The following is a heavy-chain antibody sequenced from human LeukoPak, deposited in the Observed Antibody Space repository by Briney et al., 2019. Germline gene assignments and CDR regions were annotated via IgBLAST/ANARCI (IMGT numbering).Heavy chain of an antibody. CDR2: ISYDGSNK. Sequence: PGGSLRLSCAASGFTFSSYDMHWVRQAPGKGLEWVAVISYDGSNKYHADSVKGRFTISRDNSKNTLYLQMNSLRAEDTAVYYCAKDPHYYGSGSEIYYFDYWGQGTLVTVSS. CDR3: AKDPHYYGSGSEIYYFDY. CDR1: GFTFSSYD. D-gene: IGHD3-10*01. J-gene: IGHJ4*02. V-gene: IGHV3-30*18.